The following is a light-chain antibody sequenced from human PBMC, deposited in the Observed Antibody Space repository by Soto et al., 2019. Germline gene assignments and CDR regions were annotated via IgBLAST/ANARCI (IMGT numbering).Light chain of an antibody. Sequence: QSSLTQPPSASRFPGQSVTISFTGTSSDVGGYDYVSWCEQRPGKAPKLLIHEVTKRPSGVPDRFSGSTSAHTASLTASGLQAEDEADSSCSSYAERTLYVFGTGTQVTAL. CDR3: SSYAERTLYV. CDR1: SSDVGGYDY. CDR2: EVT. J-gene: IGLJ1*01. V-gene: IGLV2-8*01.